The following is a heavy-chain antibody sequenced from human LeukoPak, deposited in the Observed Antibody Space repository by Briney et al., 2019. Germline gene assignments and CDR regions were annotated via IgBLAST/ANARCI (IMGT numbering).Heavy chain of an antibody. Sequence: GGSLRLSCAASGFTFSSYSMNWVRQAPGKGLEWVSSISSSSSYIYYADSVKGRFTISRDNAKNTLYLQMNSLRAEDTAVYYCAKGGVPPAGYWGQGTLVTVSS. V-gene: IGHV3-21*01. CDR2: ISSSSSYI. D-gene: IGHD4/OR15-4a*01. CDR3: AKGGVPPAGY. J-gene: IGHJ4*02. CDR1: GFTFSSYS.